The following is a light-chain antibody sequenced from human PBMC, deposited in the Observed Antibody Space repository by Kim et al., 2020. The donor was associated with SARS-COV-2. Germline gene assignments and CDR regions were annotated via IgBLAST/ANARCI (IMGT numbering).Light chain of an antibody. CDR3: QAWHTSTWV. J-gene: IGLJ2*01. CDR2: QDT. V-gene: IGLV3-1*01. Sequence: VSPGQTANITCSGYELGANLVWWYQQKPGQSPVQVISQDTKRPSGIPERFSGSNSGNTATLTITGTQPMDEADYYCQAWHTSTWVFGGGTKLTVL. CDR1: ELGANL.